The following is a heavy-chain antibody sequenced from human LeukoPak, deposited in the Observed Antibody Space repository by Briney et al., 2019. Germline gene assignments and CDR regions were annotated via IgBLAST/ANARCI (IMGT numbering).Heavy chain of an antibody. Sequence: SETLSLTCTVSGGSISSYYWSWIRQSPGKGLEWIGYIYYSGSTNYNPSLKSRVTISVDTSKNQFSLKLSSVTAADTAVYYCAKLAVAGYYFDYWGQGTLVTVSS. V-gene: IGHV4-59*01. CDR3: AKLAVAGYYFDY. D-gene: IGHD6-19*01. J-gene: IGHJ4*02. CDR1: GGSISSYY. CDR2: IYYSGST.